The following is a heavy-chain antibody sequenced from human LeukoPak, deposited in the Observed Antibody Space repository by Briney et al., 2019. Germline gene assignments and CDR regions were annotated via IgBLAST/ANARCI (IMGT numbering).Heavy chain of an antibody. J-gene: IGHJ6*02. CDR2: ISGSGGST. Sequence: PGGSLRLSCAASGFTFSSDAMSWVRQAPGKGLEWVSAISGSGGSTYYADSVKGRFTISRDNSKNTLYLQMNSLRAEDTAVYYCAKAFKYYYGMDVWGQGTTVTVSS. CDR3: AKAFKYYYGMDV. CDR1: GFTFSSDA. V-gene: IGHV3-23*01.